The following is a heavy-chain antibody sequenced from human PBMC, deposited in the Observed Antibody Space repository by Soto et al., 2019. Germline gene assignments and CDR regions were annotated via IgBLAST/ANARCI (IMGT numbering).Heavy chain of an antibody. D-gene: IGHD6-19*01. CDR3: ARHQRVAVAVLNWFDP. CDR1: GGSISSSSYY. V-gene: IGHV4-39*01. J-gene: IGHJ5*02. CDR2: IYYSGST. Sequence: QLQLQESGPGLVKPSETLSLTCTVSGGSISSSSYYWGWIRQPPGKGLEWIGSIYYSGSTYYNPSLKSRVIISVDKSKNQFSLKLSSVPAADTAVYYCARHQRVAVAVLNWFDPWGQGTLVTVSS.